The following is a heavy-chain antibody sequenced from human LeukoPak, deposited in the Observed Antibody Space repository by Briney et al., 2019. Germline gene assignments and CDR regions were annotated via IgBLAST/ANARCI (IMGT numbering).Heavy chain of an antibody. CDR3: ARTFSSSWLDY. Sequence: SETLSLTCTVSGGSISSDHWSWIRQPPGNGLQWIGYIYYSGSTNYNPSLKSRVSISIDTSKNQFSLKVSSVTAADTAVYYCARTFSSSWLDYWGQGTLVTVSS. CDR2: IYYSGST. D-gene: IGHD6-13*01. V-gene: IGHV4-59*01. J-gene: IGHJ4*02. CDR1: GGSISSDH.